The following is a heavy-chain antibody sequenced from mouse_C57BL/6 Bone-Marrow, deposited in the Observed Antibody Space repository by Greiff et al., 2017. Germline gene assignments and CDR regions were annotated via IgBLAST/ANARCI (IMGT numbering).Heavy chain of an antibody. V-gene: IGHV1-15*01. CDR1: GYTFTDYE. J-gene: IGHJ3*01. CDR3: TRSYYGNYVAWFAY. D-gene: IGHD2-1*01. CDR2: IDPETGGT. Sequence: VQLQQSGAELVRPGASVTLSCKASGYTFTDYEMHWVKQTPVHGLEWIGAIDPETGGTAYNQKFKGKAILTADKSSSTASMELRSLTSEDSAVYYCTRSYYGNYVAWFAYWGQGTLVTVSA.